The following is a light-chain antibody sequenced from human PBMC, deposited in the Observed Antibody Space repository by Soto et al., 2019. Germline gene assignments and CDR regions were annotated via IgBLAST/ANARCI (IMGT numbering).Light chain of an antibody. CDR2: DAS. V-gene: IGKV1-33*01. CDR3: QQYDNLPPYT. J-gene: IGKJ2*01. Sequence: DIQMTQSPSSLSASVGDSVTITCQASQDISNYLNWYQQKPGKAPKLLIYDASNLETGVPSRFSGSGSGTDFTFTISSLQPEDSATYYCQQYDNLPPYTFGQGTKLEIK. CDR1: QDISNY.